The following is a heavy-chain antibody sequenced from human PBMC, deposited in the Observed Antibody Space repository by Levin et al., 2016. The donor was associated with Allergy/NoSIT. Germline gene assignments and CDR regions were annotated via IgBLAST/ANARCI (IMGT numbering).Heavy chain of an antibody. J-gene: IGHJ4*02. D-gene: IGHD3-9*01. Sequence: VRQAPGKGLEWVAVISYDGSNKYYADSVKGRFTISRDNSKNTLYLQMNSLRAEDTAVYYCARGLRYFDWLLLLGYWGQGTLVTVSS. V-gene: IGHV3-30-3*01. CDR2: ISYDGSNK. CDR3: ARGLRYFDWLLLLGY.